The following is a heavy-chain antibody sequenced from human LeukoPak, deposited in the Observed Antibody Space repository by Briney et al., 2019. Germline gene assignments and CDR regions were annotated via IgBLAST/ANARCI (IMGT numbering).Heavy chain of an antibody. Sequence: PGGSLRLSCAASGFTFSSYWMSWVRQAPGKGLEWVANIKQDGSEKYYVDSVKGRFTISRDNAKNSLYLQMNSLRAEDTAVYYCARDRGPTLTGTPRGEDYWGQGTLVTVSS. V-gene: IGHV3-7*01. J-gene: IGHJ4*02. CDR3: ARDRGPTLTGTPRGEDY. CDR1: GFTFSSYW. CDR2: IKQDGSEK. D-gene: IGHD1-20*01.